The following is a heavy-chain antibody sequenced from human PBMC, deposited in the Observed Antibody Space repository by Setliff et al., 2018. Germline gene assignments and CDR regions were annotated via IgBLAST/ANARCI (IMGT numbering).Heavy chain of an antibody. J-gene: IGHJ5*02. CDR2: IYYSGST. CDR1: GGSISSGGYY. Sequence: LSLTCTVSGGSISSGGYYWSWIRQHPGKGLEWIGYIYYSGSTYYNPSLKSRVTISVDTSKNQFSLKLSSVTAADTAVYYCARGRYWFAPNWFDPWGQGTLVTAPQ. CDR3: ARGRYWFAPNWFDP. V-gene: IGHV4-31*03. D-gene: IGHD2-21*01.